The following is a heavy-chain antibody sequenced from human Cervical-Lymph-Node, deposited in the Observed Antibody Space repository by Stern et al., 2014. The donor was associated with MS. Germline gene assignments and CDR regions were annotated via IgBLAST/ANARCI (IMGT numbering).Heavy chain of an antibody. CDR2: IYWDDDK. J-gene: IGHJ4*02. CDR1: GVSLNTSGVG. V-gene: IGHV2-5*02. CDR3: AVESNYYDSTAYDLDY. D-gene: IGHD3-22*01. Sequence: QITLKESGPTLVKPTQTLTLTCTFSGVSLNTSGVGVGWIRQPPGQALEWLGLIYWDDDKRYSPSLKSRLTITKDTSRNQVVLTMTNMDPVDTATYFCAVESNYYDSTAYDLDYWGQGTLVTVSS.